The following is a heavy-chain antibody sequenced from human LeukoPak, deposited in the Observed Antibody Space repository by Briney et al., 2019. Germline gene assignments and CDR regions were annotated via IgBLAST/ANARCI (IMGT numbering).Heavy chain of an antibody. D-gene: IGHD3-3*01. V-gene: IGHV3-48*04. CDR3: ARVGSPNFWSGYVSNYYYYYMDV. CDR1: GFTFSSYS. Sequence: GGSLRLSCAASGFTFSSYSMNWVRQAPGKGLEWVSYISSSSSTIYYADSVKGRFTISRDNAKNSLYLQMNSLRAEDTAVYYCARVGSPNFWSGYVSNYYYYYMDVWGKGTTVTVSS. CDR2: ISSSSSTI. J-gene: IGHJ6*03.